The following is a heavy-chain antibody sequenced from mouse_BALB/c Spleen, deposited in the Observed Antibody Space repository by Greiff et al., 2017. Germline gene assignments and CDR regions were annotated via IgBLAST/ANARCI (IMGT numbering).Heavy chain of an antibody. V-gene: IGHV1-69*02. D-gene: IGHD1-1*01. CDR1: GYTFSSYW. Sequence: QVQLQQPGAELVRPGASVKLSCKASGYTFSSYWINWVKQRPGQGLEWIGNIYPSDSYTNYNQKFKDKATLTVDKSSSTAYMQLSSPTSEDSAVYYCTRGTTVDYAMDYWGQGTSVTVSS. CDR2: IYPSDSYT. J-gene: IGHJ4*01. CDR3: TRGTTVDYAMDY.